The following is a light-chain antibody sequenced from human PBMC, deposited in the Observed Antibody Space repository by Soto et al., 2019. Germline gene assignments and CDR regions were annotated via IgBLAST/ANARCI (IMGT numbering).Light chain of an antibody. CDR2: GNN. V-gene: IGLV1-40*01. Sequence: QSVLTQPPSASGTPGQRVTISCTGSSSDIGAGYDVHWYQQLPGTAPKLLIYGNNNRPSGVPDRFSGSKSGTSASLAITGLQAEDEAYYNCQSYDSSLSVVIFGGGTKLTVL. J-gene: IGLJ2*01. CDR3: QSYDSSLSVVI. CDR1: SSDIGAGYD.